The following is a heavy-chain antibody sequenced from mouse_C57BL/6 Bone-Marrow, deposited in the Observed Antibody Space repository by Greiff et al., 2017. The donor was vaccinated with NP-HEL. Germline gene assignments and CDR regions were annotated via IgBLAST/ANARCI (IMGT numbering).Heavy chain of an antibody. D-gene: IGHD2-10*01. Sequence: QVQLQQSGAELVRPGTSVKLSCKASGYTFTSYWMHWVKQRPGQGLEWIGVIDPSDSYTNYNQKFKGKATLTVDTSSSTAYMQLSSLTSEDSAVYYCASPYYLYYAMDYWGQGTSVTVSS. J-gene: IGHJ4*01. V-gene: IGHV1-59*01. CDR3: ASPYYLYYAMDY. CDR1: GYTFTSYW. CDR2: IDPSDSYT.